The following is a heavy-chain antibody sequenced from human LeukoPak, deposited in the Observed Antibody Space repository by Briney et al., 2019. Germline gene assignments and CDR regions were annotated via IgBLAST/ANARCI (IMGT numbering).Heavy chain of an antibody. CDR2: IWYDEITK. Sequence: PGGSLRLSCVASGFTFRSYGIHWVRQAPGKGLEWLAFIWYDEITKNYADSVKGRFTISRDNSKNTLYVQMNSLRPDDTAVYYCARDLRYSSGWSASGMDVWGKGTTVTISS. V-gene: IGHV3-30*02. D-gene: IGHD6-19*01. CDR3: ARDLRYSSGWSASGMDV. J-gene: IGHJ6*03. CDR1: GFTFRSYG.